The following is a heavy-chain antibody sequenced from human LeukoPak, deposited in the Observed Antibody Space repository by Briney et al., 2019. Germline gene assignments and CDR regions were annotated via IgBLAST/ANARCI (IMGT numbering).Heavy chain of an antibody. Sequence: PGGSLRLSCAASGFTFRNHWMHGVRQTPGKGLVWVSRISSDGSSTTYADSVKGRFTISRDNAKNTLYLQMNNLRAEDTAMYYCARDQRVTGRPDIDYWGQGTLVIVSS. J-gene: IGHJ4*02. CDR3: ARDQRVTGRPDIDY. D-gene: IGHD6-6*01. CDR1: GFTFRNHW. CDR2: ISSDGSST. V-gene: IGHV3-74*03.